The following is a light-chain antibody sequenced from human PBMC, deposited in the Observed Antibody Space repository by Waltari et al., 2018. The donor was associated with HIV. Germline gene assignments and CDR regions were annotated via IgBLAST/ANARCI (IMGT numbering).Light chain of an antibody. CDR3: AAWDSSLSGLKWV. V-gene: IGLV1-47*01. CDR2: RND. Sequence: HSVLTQSPSASGTPGHRVTTPCSGSTSNIGSNYVYWFPQPPGKAPKPLIYRNDQRPSGVPDRFSGSKSGSSASLAVSGLRSEDEADYYCAAWDSSLSGLKWVFGGGTKLTVL. J-gene: IGLJ3*02. CDR1: TSNIGSNY.